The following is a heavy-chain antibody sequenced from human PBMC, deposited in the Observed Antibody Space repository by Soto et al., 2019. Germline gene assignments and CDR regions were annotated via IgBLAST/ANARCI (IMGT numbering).Heavy chain of an antibody. CDR1: GFTFNNYA. J-gene: IGHJ6*03. D-gene: IGHD1-26*01. CDR2: ITGSGDSA. V-gene: IGHV3-23*01. CDR3: AKGRGTNYYYHMDV. Sequence: EVQLLESGGGLVQPGGSLRLSCAASGFTFNNYAISWVRQAPGKGLEWVSTITGSGDSAYYADSVKGRSIISRDNSKNTLYMQMHSLGAEDSAIYYCAKGRGTNYYYHMDVWGGGTTVTVSS.